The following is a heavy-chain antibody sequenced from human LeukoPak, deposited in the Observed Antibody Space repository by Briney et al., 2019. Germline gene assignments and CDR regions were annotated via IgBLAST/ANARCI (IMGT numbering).Heavy chain of an antibody. J-gene: IGHJ3*02. CDR3: ARGVTSPLDAFDI. Sequence: SETLSLTCTVSGGSVSSGSYYWNWIRQPPGKVLEWIGYIYYSGSTNYNPSLKSRVTISVDTSKNRLSLKLSSVTAADTAVYYCARGVTSPLDAFDIWGQGTMVTVSS. V-gene: IGHV4-61*01. CDR1: GGSVSSGSYY. D-gene: IGHD1-26*01. CDR2: IYYSGST.